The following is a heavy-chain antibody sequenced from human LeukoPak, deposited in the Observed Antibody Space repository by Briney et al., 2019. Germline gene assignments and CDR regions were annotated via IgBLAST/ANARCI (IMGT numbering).Heavy chain of an antibody. D-gene: IGHD1-20*01. Sequence: GESLKISCAASGFTFSSYAMSWVRQAPGKGLEWVSAISGSGGSTYYADSVKGRFTISRDNSKNTLYLQMNSLRAEDTAVYYCAKDPTSRITGTTVGFDYWGQGTLVTVSS. CDR3: AKDPTSRITGTTVGFDY. CDR2: ISGSGGST. V-gene: IGHV3-23*01. CDR1: GFTFSSYA. J-gene: IGHJ4*02.